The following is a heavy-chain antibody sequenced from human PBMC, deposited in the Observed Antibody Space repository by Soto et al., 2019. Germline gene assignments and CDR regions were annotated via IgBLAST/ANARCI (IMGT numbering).Heavy chain of an antibody. CDR1: GYNFANYW. V-gene: IGHV5-51*01. D-gene: IGHD2-8*02. J-gene: IGHJ3*01. CDR3: AAGYSTGLDAFDL. CDR2: IFPGDSDT. Sequence: GESLKICCKGAGYNFANYWIGWGRQVPGKGLEWMGMIFPGDSDTKNSPSLQGQITMSVDKSNSSAYLQWRSLKASDTAMYYCAAGYSTGLDAFDLWGQGTLVTVSS.